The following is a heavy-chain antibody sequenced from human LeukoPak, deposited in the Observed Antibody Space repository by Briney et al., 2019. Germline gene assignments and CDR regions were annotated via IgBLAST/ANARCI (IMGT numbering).Heavy chain of an antibody. CDR3: ASSGWYEGGID. Sequence: MSSETLSLTCAVYGGSFSGYYWSWIRQPPGKGLEWIGSIYYSGSTYYNPSLKSRVTISVDTSKNRFSLKLSSVTAADTAVYYCASSGWYEGGIDWGQGTLVTVSS. D-gene: IGHD6-19*01. J-gene: IGHJ4*02. CDR1: GGSFSGYY. V-gene: IGHV4-34*01. CDR2: IYYSGST.